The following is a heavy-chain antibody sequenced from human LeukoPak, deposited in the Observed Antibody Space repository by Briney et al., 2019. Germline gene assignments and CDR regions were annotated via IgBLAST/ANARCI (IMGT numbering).Heavy chain of an antibody. CDR3: ARHSAQSHFEY. J-gene: IGHJ4*02. V-gene: IGHV1-18*01. CDR1: VYIFSSYA. CDR2: VNNYNGNT. Sequence: ASVRLSCKASVYIFSSYAMSGGRQAPGQGLEWMGWVNNYNGNTDYARNLQGRVTMTTETSTNTAYMELRSLRSDDTAVYFCARHSAQSHFEYWGQGTLVTVSS. D-gene: IGHD1-26*01.